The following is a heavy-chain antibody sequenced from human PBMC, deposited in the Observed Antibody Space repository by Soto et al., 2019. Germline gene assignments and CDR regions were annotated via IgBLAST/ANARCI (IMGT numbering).Heavy chain of an antibody. D-gene: IGHD2-21*01. J-gene: IGHJ6*03. CDR3: ARLAHYYYYMDV. Sequence: SVKVSCKASGGTFSSYAISWVRQAPGQGLEWMGGIIPIFGTANYAQKFQGRVTITADESTSTAYMELRSLRSDDTAVYYCARLAHYYYYMDVWGKGTTVTVSS. CDR2: IIPIFGTA. CDR1: GGTFSSYA. V-gene: IGHV1-69*13.